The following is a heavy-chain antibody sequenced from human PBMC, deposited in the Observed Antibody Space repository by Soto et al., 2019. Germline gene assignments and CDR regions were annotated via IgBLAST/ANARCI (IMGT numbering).Heavy chain of an antibody. CDR2: IYPGDSDT. J-gene: IGHJ6*02. V-gene: IGHV5-51*01. D-gene: IGHD1-7*01. Sequence: GESMKISCTGSGYSFSIYWIGWVRQMPGKGLEWMGIIYPGDSDTRYSPSFQGQVTISADKSISTAFLQWNSLKASDTAIYYCAKYALPGGGTRHGMDVWGQGTTVTVSS. CDR3: AKYALPGGGTRHGMDV. CDR1: GYSFSIYW.